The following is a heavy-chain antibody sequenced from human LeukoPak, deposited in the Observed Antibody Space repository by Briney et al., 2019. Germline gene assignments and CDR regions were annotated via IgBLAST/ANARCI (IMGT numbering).Heavy chain of an antibody. Sequence: AASGFTFSXHXXXXVRQAPXKXXXXVANTKQDGSEKYYVDSVKGRFTISRDNAKNSLYLQMNSLRAEDTAVYYCARTRYDQRPFDYWGQGTLVTVSS. CDR3: ARTRYDQRPFDY. J-gene: IGHJ4*02. D-gene: IGHD5-12*01. V-gene: IGHV3-7*01. CDR1: GFTFSXHX. CDR2: TKQDGSEK.